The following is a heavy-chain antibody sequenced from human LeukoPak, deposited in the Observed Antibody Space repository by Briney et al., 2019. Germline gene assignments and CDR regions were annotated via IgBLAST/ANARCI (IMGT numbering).Heavy chain of an antibody. CDR1: GFTFSSSA. Sequence: GGSLRLSCAASGFTFSSSAMSRVRQAPGKGLEWVSAISNNGGYTYYADSVQGRFTISRDNSKSTLCLQMNSLRAEDMAVYYCTKQLGYCSDGSCYFPYWGQGTLVTVSS. V-gene: IGHV3-23*01. CDR3: TKQLGYCSDGSCYFPY. J-gene: IGHJ4*02. CDR2: ISNNGGYT. D-gene: IGHD2-15*01.